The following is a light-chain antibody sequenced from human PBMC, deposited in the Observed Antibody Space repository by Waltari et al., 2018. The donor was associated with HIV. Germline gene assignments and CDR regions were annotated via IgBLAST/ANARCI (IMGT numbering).Light chain of an antibody. CDR2: SNN. V-gene: IGLV1-44*01. Sequence: QSVLTQPPSASGTPGQRVSISCSGSSSNIGSNIVNWYQQLPGTAPKLLIYSNNQRRSGVPDRFSGSKSGTSASLAISGLQSEDEADYYCAAWEDSLNAWVFGGGTKLTVL. CDR1: SSNIGSNI. J-gene: IGLJ3*02. CDR3: AAWEDSLNAWV.